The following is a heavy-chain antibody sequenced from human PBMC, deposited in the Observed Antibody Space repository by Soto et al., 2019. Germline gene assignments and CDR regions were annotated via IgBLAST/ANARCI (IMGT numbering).Heavy chain of an antibody. CDR1: GYTFTSYA. D-gene: IGHD5-12*01. CDR3: ARGWLRWDRGYFDY. J-gene: IGHJ4*02. CDR2: INAGNGNT. Sequence: ASVKVSCKASGYTFTSYAMHWVRQAPGQRLEWMGWINAGNGNTKYSQKFQGRVTITRDTSASTAYMELSSLRSEDTAVYYCARGWLRWDRGYFDYWGQGTLVTVSS. V-gene: IGHV1-3*01.